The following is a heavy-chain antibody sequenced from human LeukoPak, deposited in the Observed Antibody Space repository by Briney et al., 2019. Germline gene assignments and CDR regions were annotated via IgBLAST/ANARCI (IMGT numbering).Heavy chain of an antibody. CDR2: ISWNSGSI. D-gene: IGHD3-16*02. CDR3: AKDLSLGELSSFDY. CDR1: GFTFDDYA. J-gene: IGHJ4*02. V-gene: IGHV3-9*01. Sequence: GGSLGLSSAASGFTFDDYAMHWVRQAPGKGLEWASGISWNSGSIGYADSVKGRFTISRDNAKNSLYLQMNSLRAEDTALYYCAKDLSLGELSSFDYWGQGTLVTVSS.